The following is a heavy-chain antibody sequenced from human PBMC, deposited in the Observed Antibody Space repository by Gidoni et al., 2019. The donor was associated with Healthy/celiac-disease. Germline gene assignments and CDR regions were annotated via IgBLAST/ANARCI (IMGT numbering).Heavy chain of an antibody. D-gene: IGHD3-22*01. V-gene: IGHV5-51*01. CDR1: GYSFTSYW. J-gene: IGHJ4*02. CDR2: IYPGDSDT. Sequence: VQLVQSGAEVKKPGESLKISCKGSGYSFTSYWIGWVRRSPGKGLAWMGIIYPGDSDTRDSPSFQGQVTISADKSISTAYLQWSSLKASDTAMYYCARRTNYYDSSGYSTNFDYWGQGTLVTVSS. CDR3: ARRTNYYDSSGYSTNFDY.